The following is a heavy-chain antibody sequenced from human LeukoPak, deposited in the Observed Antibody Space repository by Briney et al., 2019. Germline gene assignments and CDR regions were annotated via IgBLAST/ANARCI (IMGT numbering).Heavy chain of an antibody. Sequence: SETLSLTCTVSGGSISSYYWSWVRQPPGKGLEWIGDIYNSGSTNYNPSLKSRFTISVDTSQNQFSLKLSSVTAADTAVYYCARLRFGSGGFDPWGQGTLVTVSS. V-gene: IGHV4-59*08. J-gene: IGHJ5*02. D-gene: IGHD3-16*01. CDR3: ARLRFGSGGFDP. CDR2: IYNSGST. CDR1: GGSISSYY.